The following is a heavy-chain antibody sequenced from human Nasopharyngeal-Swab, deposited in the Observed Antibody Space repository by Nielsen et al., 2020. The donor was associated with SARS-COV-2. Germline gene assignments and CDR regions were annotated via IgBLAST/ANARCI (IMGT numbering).Heavy chain of an antibody. D-gene: IGHD5-12*01. J-gene: IGHJ6*02. V-gene: IGHV1-2*02. CDR2: MNPKSGVT. Sequence: WVRQAPGQGLEWMGWMNPKSGVTSYAQKFQGRVTMTWDTSTSTAYMELSRLRSDDTAVYYCARDQYSGYNSSYYYYGMDVWGRGTTVTVSS. CDR3: ARDQYSGYNSSYYYYGMDV.